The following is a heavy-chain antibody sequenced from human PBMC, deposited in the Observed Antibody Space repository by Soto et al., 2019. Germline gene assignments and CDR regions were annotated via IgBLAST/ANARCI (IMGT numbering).Heavy chain of an antibody. V-gene: IGHV1-69*13. Sequence: SVKVSCKASGGTFSSYAISWVRQAPGQGLEWMGGIIPIFGTANYAQKFQGRVTITADESTSTAYMELSSLRSEDTAVYYCECARGWHIAADDNSFDIWGQGTKVTVSS. CDR1: GGTFSSYA. CDR3: ECARGWHIAADDNSFDI. D-gene: IGHD2-21*01. CDR2: IIPIFGTA. J-gene: IGHJ6*02.